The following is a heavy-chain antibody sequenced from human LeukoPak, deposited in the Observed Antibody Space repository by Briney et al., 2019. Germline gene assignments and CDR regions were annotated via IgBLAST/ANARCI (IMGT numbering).Heavy chain of an antibody. CDR3: ARAQGDYILDY. Sequence: GGSLRLSCAASGFTFSSYAMHWVRQAPGKGLEWVAVIWYDGSNKYYADSVKGRFTISRDNSKNTLYLQMNSLRAEDTAVYYCARAQGDYILDYWGQGTLVTVSS. D-gene: IGHD4-11*01. V-gene: IGHV3-33*08. CDR1: GFTFSSYA. J-gene: IGHJ4*02. CDR2: IWYDGSNK.